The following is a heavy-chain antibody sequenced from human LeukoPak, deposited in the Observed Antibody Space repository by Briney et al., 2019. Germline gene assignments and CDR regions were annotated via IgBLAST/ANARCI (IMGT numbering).Heavy chain of an antibody. CDR1: GFTFNTYS. CDR3: TTDNYYDSSGYYMGGSGD. Sequence: GGSLRLSCEASGFTFNTYSMNWARQAPGKGLEWVSSIDSSGGYMFYADSVKGRFIISRDNAKDSLYLQMNSLRAEDTAVYYCTTDNYYDSSGYYMGGSGDWGQGTLVTVSS. CDR2: IDSSGGYM. D-gene: IGHD3-22*01. V-gene: IGHV3-21*03. J-gene: IGHJ4*02.